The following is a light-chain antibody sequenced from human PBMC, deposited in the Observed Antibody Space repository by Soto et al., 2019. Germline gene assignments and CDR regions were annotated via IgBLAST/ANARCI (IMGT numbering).Light chain of an antibody. CDR2: DAT. J-gene: IGKJ3*01. CDR1: QSASTW. V-gene: IGKV1-5*01. CDR3: QHYNSYPVT. Sequence: DIQMTQSPSTLSASVGDSVTITCRASQSASTWLAWYQQNPGKAPKLLISDATSLESGVPKRFSGSVSGTEFTLTVSRLQPDDFATYYCQHYNSYPVTCGRGTKVDLK.